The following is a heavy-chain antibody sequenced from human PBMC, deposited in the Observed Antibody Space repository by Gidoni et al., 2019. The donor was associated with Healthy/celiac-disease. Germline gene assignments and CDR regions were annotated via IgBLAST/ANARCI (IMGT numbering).Heavy chain of an antibody. V-gene: IGHV4-31*03. CDR1: GGSIRSGGYY. J-gene: IGHJ6*03. CDR3: ARGAGSSSGGYYYYYMDV. Sequence: QVQLQESGPGLVKPSQTLSLTCTVSGGSIRSGGYYWSWIRQHPGKGLEWIGYIYYSGSTYYNPSLKSRVTISVDTSKNQFSLKLSSVTAADTAVYYCARGAGSSSGGYYYYYMDVWGKGTTVTVSS. CDR2: IYYSGST. D-gene: IGHD6-6*01.